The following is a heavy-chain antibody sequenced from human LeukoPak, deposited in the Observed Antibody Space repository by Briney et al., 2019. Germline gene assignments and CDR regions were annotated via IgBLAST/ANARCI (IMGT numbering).Heavy chain of an antibody. CDR1: GFTFSSYG. V-gene: IGHV3-23*01. CDR3: AKEDCGGDCYSG. J-gene: IGHJ4*02. Sequence: PGGSLRLSCAAPGFTFSSYGMSWVRQAPGKGLEWVSAISGSGGTTYYADSVKGRFTISRDNSKNTLYLQMNSLRAEDTAVYYCAKEDCGGDCYSGWGQGTLVTVSS. CDR2: ISGSGGTT. D-gene: IGHD2-21*02.